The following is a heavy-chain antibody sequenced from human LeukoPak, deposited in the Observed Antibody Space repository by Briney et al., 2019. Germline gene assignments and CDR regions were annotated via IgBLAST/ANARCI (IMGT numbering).Heavy chain of an antibody. CDR1: GFTFSTYD. D-gene: IGHD6-13*01. J-gene: IGHJ6*02. V-gene: IGHV3-30*18. CDR2: ILSDGSNK. Sequence: GGSLRLSCAASGFTFSTYDMHWVRQAPGKGLEWVAIILSDGSNKHYADSVKGRFTISRDNSKNTLFLQMNSLRAEDTAVYYCAKDIAAAENGMDVWGQGTTVTVSS. CDR3: AKDIAAAENGMDV.